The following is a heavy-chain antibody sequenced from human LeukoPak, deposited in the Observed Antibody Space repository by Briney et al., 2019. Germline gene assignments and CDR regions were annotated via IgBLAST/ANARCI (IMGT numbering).Heavy chain of an antibody. CDR3: AKRGYCRGGTCFSHDAFDI. CDR2: ISSRSSYI. D-gene: IGHD2-15*01. Sequence: GGSLRLSCAASGFTFSSYSMNWVRQAPGKGLEWVSCISSRSSYIYYANSVKGRFTISRDNAKNTLYLQMNSLRAEDTAVYYCAKRGYCRGGTCFSHDAFDIWGQGTMVTVSS. CDR1: GFTFSSYS. J-gene: IGHJ3*02. V-gene: IGHV3-21*01.